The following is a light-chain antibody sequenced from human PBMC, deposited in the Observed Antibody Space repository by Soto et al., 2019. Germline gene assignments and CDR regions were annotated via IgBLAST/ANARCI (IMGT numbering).Light chain of an antibody. CDR1: RSISDW. CDR2: DAS. CDR3: LQYSSHSWT. J-gene: IGKJ1*01. V-gene: IGKV1-5*01. Sequence: DIQMNQSPSSLSPSVGDSVTITCRASRSISDWVAWYQQKPGEAPELLIFDASNLKSGVSSRFSGSGSGTEFTLTISRLQPDDVATYYCLQYSSHSWTFGQGTKVDI.